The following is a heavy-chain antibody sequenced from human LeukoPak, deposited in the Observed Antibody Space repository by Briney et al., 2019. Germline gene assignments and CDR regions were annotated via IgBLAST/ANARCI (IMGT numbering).Heavy chain of an antibody. J-gene: IGHJ3*02. Sequence: NPSETLSLTCAVYGGSFSGYYWSWIRQPPGKGLEWIGEINYSGSTNYNPSLKSRVTISVDTSKNQFSLKLSSVTAADTAVYYCARGRYYYGSGSYLQDAFDIWGQGTMVTVSS. D-gene: IGHD3-10*01. V-gene: IGHV4-34*01. CDR1: GGSFSGYY. CDR2: INYSGST. CDR3: ARGRYYYGSGSYLQDAFDI.